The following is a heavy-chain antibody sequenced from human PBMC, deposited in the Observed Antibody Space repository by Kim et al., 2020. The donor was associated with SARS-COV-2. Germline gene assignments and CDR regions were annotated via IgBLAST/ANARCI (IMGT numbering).Heavy chain of an antibody. Sequence: GGSLRLSCAASRFTFSNYAMSWVRQAPGKGLEWVSAISGSGGSTYYADSVKGRFTISRDNSKNTLYLQMNSLRAEDTAVYYCAKDESLSYDSSGYFDAFDIWGPGKMVTVSS. CDR3: AKDESLSYDSSGYFDAFDI. V-gene: IGHV3-23*01. D-gene: IGHD3-22*01. J-gene: IGHJ3*02. CDR1: RFTFSNYA. CDR2: ISGSGGST.